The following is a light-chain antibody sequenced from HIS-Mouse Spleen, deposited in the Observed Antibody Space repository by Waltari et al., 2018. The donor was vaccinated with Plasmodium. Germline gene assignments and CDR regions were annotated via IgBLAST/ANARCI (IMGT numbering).Light chain of an antibody. CDR1: ALPKQC. CDR3: YSTDSSGNHRV. Sequence: SYELTQPPSVSVSPGQTARITCSGDALPKQCPYWYQQKSGQAPVLVIYEDSKRPSGIPERFSGSSSGTMATLTISGAQVEDEADYYCYSTDSSGNHRVFGGGTKLTVL. V-gene: IGLV3-10*01. J-gene: IGLJ3*02. CDR2: EDS.